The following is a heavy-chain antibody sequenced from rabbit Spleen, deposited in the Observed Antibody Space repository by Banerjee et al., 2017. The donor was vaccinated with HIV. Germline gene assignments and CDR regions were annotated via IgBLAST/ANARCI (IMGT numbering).Heavy chain of an antibody. Sequence: QSLEESGGDLVKPGASLTLTCTASGFSFSSSDYMCWVRQAPGKGLEWIACIYTGSSATIFYASWAKGRFTISKTSSTTVTLQVASLTAADTATYFCARDTGSSFSSYGMDLWGPGTLVTVS. CDR3: ARDTGSSFSSYGMDL. CDR2: IYTGSSATI. J-gene: IGHJ6*01. V-gene: IGHV1S40*01. CDR1: GFSFSSSDY. D-gene: IGHD8-1*01.